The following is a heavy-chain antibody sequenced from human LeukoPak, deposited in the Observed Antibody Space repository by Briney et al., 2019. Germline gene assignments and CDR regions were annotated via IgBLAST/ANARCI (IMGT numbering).Heavy chain of an antibody. CDR1: GYTFTSYD. V-gene: IGHV1-8*01. Sequence: GASVKVSCKASGYTFTSYDINWVRQATGEGLEWMGWMNPNSGNTGYAQKFQGRVTMTRNTSISTAYMELSSLRSEDTAVYYCAWLAGYSGYDSPLNPDAFGIWGQGTMVTVSS. CDR3: AWLAGYSGYDSPLNPDAFGI. J-gene: IGHJ3*02. D-gene: IGHD5-12*01. CDR2: MNPNSGNT.